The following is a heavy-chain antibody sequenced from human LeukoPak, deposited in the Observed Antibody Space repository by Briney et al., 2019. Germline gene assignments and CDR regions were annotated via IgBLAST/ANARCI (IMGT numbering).Heavy chain of an antibody. V-gene: IGHV1-69*06. CDR1: GGTFSSYA. CDR2: IIPIFGTA. CDR3: ARGTVDTAMVTIFDY. D-gene: IGHD5-18*01. Sequence: SVKVSCKASGGTFSSYAISWVRQAPGQGLEWMGGIIPIFGTANYAQKFQGRVTITADKSTSTAYMELSSLRSEDTVVYYCARGTVDTAMVTIFDYWGQGTLVTVSS. J-gene: IGHJ4*02.